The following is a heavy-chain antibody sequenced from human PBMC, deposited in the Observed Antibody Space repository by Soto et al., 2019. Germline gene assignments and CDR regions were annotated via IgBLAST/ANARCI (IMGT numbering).Heavy chain of an antibody. CDR3: ARGGIKAVAGTFDY. D-gene: IGHD6-19*01. CDR2: IYYSGST. Sequence: QVQLQESGPGLVKPSQTLSLTCTVSGGSISSGDYYWSWIRQPPGKGLEWIGYIYYSGSTYYNPSLKSRVTISVDTSKHQFSLKLSSVTAADTSVYYCARGGIKAVAGTFDYWGQGTLVTVSS. J-gene: IGHJ4*02. CDR1: GGSISSGDYY. V-gene: IGHV4-30-4*01.